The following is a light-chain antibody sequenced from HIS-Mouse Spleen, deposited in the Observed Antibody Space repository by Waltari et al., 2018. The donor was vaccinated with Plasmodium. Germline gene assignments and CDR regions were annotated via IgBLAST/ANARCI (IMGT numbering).Light chain of an antibody. Sequence: PSVSVSPGQTARITCSGDALPKKYAYWYQQKSGQAPVLVIYEDSKRPSGIPERFPGSSSGTMATLTISGAQVEDEADYYCYSTDSSGNHRVFGGGTKLTGL. V-gene: IGLV3-10*01. CDR3: YSTDSSGNHRV. J-gene: IGLJ3*02. CDR1: ALPKKY. CDR2: EDS.